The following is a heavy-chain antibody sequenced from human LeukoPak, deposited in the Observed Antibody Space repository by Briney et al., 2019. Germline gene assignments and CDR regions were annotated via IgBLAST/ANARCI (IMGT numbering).Heavy chain of an antibody. CDR2: ISAYNGNT. D-gene: IGHD6-13*01. CDR3: ARARGSWGLFDY. CDR1: GYTFASYG. V-gene: IGHV1-18*01. J-gene: IGHJ4*02. Sequence: ASVKVSCKASGYTFASYGISWVRRAPGQGLEWMGWISAYNGNTNYAQKLQGRVTMTTDTSTSTAYMELRSLRSDDTAVYYCARARGSWGLFDYWGQGTLVTVSS.